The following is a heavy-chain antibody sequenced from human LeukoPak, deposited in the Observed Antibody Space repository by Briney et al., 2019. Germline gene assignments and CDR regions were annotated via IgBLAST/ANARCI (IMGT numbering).Heavy chain of an antibody. Sequence: GGSLRLSCAVSGITFSSYAMHWVRQAPGKGLEWVAFIWYDGSNRDYADSVKGRFTISRDNSKNTLYLQKNSLRAEDTAVYYCAKGGIVVVPAARRAWFDPWGQGTLVTVSS. CDR3: AKGGIVVVPAARRAWFDP. J-gene: IGHJ5*02. CDR2: IWYDGSNR. CDR1: GITFSSYA. D-gene: IGHD2-2*01. V-gene: IGHV3-30*02.